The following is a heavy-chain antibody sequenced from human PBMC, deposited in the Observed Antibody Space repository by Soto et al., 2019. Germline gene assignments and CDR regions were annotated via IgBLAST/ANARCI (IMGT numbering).Heavy chain of an antibody. V-gene: IGHV3-33*01. CDR1: GFTFSSYG. CDR2: IWYDGSNK. Sequence: GGSLRLSCAASGFTFSSYGMHWVRQAPGKGLEWVAVIWYDGSNKYYADSVKGRFTISRDNSKNTLYLQMNSLRAEDTAVYYCARWRRRGYYYYGMDVWGQGXTVTVYS. D-gene: IGHD3-10*01. CDR3: ARWRRRGYYYYGMDV. J-gene: IGHJ6*02.